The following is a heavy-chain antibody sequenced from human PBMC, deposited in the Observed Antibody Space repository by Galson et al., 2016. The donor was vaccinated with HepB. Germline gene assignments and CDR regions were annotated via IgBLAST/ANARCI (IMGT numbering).Heavy chain of an antibody. CDR1: GFTFTDHA. Sequence: SLRLSCAASGFTFTDHAMSWVRLVPGKGLEWVAVVSGNGGTIYYSDSVKGRSTISRDNSKNTLYLQMNSLRAEDTATYYCAKEMRWLKLGLDYWGRGTRVTVSS. CDR2: VSGNGGTI. D-gene: IGHD5-24*01. J-gene: IGHJ4*02. V-gene: IGHV3-23*01. CDR3: AKEMRWLKLGLDY.